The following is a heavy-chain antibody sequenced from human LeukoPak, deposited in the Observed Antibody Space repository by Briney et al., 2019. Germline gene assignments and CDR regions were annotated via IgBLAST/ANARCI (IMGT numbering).Heavy chain of an antibody. V-gene: IGHV1-18*01. CDR2: ISAYNGDT. J-gene: IGHJ3*02. D-gene: IGHD3-3*01. Sequence: GASVKVSCKASGYTFISYGISWVRQAPGQGLEWMGWISAYNGDTNYPQKLQGRVTVTTDTSTSTAYMELRSLRFDDTAVYYCARVDVLFLEWLEAFDIWGQGTMVTVSS. CDR3: ARVDVLFLEWLEAFDI. CDR1: GYTFISYG.